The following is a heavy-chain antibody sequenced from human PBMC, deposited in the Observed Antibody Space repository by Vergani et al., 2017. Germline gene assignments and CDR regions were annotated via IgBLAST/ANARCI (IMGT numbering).Heavy chain of an antibody. Sequence: QVQLQESGPGLVKPSQTLSLTCTVSGDSISSDAFHWTWIRQPAGKGLEWIGHLSANGYTNYNPSLRGRPTILVDTPKNQFSLTLSSVTAADTAVYYCARRNYDILTAFDYWGQGTLVTVSS. V-gene: IGHV4-61*02. J-gene: IGHJ4*02. CDR1: GDSISSDAFH. CDR3: ARRNYDILTAFDY. CDR2: LSANGYT. D-gene: IGHD3-9*01.